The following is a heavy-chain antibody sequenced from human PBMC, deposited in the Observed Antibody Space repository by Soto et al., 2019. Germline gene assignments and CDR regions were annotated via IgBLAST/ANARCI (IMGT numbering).Heavy chain of an antibody. CDR3: ASRYITSDAFDF. Sequence: GESLKIFCKGSGYTFTTSWIGWVRQMPGKGLEWMGLIYPGDYDTRYSPSFQGQVTISADKSISTAYLQWSSLKASDTAIYYCASRYITSDAFDFWGQGTMVTVSS. J-gene: IGHJ3*01. V-gene: IGHV5-51*01. CDR2: IYPGDYDT. D-gene: IGHD5-18*01. CDR1: GYTFTTSW.